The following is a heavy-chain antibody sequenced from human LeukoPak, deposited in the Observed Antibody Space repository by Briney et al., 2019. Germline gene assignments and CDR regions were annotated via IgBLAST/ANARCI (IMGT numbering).Heavy chain of an antibody. Sequence: ASVKVSCKASGYTFTSYDINWVRQATGQGLEWMGWMNPNSGNTGYAQKFQGRVTMTRNTSISTAYMELSSLRSEDTAVYYCARNPKYYDFWSGPNGETDVWGKGTTVTVSS. CDR3: ARNPKYYDFWSGPNGETDV. J-gene: IGHJ6*04. V-gene: IGHV1-8*01. CDR1: GYTFTSYD. D-gene: IGHD3-3*01. CDR2: MNPNSGNT.